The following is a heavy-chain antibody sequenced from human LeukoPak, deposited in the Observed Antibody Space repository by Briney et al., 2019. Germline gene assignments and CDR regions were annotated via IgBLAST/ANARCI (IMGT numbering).Heavy chain of an antibody. CDR1: GYTFTSYD. Sequence: ASVKVSCKASGYTFTSYDINWVRQATGQGLEWMGWMNPNNDNTGYAQKFQGRVTMTRNTSISTAYMELISLRSEDTAVYYCARDSRGGTYDFSDWGKGTLVTVSS. J-gene: IGHJ4*02. CDR2: MNPNNDNT. D-gene: IGHD3-3*01. V-gene: IGHV1-8*01. CDR3: ARDSRGGTYDFSD.